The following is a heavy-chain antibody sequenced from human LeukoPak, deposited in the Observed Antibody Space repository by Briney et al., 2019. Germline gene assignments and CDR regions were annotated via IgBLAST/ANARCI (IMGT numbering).Heavy chain of an antibody. CDR2: IKQDGSEK. Sequence: PGGSLRLSCAASGFTFSSYRMSWVRQAPGKGLEWVANIKQDGSEKYYVDSVKGRFTISRDNAKNSLYLQMNSLRAEDTAVYYCARGFHSSGWYLATTFDYWGQGTLVTVSS. J-gene: IGHJ4*02. V-gene: IGHV3-7*01. CDR1: GFTFSSYR. D-gene: IGHD6-19*01. CDR3: ARGFHSSGWYLATTFDY.